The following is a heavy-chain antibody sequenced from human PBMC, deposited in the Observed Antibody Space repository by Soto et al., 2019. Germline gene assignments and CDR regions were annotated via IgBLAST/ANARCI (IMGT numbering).Heavy chain of an antibody. J-gene: IGHJ6*02. Sequence: PGGSLRLSCAASGFTFSSCAMGWVRQAPGKGLEWVSDTIDSGGSTYYADSVKGRFTISRDNSKSTLYLQMNSLRAEDTALYYCAKGRSYYYYYGVEVCGQGTTVTVSS. V-gene: IGHV3-23*01. CDR3: AKGRSYYYYYGVEV. CDR2: TIDSGGST. CDR1: GFTFSSCA.